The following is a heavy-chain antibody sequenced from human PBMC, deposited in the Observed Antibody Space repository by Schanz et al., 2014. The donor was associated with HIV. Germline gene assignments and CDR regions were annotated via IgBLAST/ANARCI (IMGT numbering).Heavy chain of an antibody. D-gene: IGHD3-16*01. J-gene: IGHJ3*02. CDR3: AQMGAFAAFDI. Sequence: EVQLLESGGGVVQPGRSLRLSCAASGFSFSNFWVTWVRQAPGKGLQWVSSITDSGDKTDYTDSVKGRFTISRDNSRNTLFLQMDSLRVDDTAVYYCAQMGAFAAFDIWGHGTVVTVSS. V-gene: IGHV3-23*01. CDR1: GFSFSNFW. CDR2: ITDSGDKT.